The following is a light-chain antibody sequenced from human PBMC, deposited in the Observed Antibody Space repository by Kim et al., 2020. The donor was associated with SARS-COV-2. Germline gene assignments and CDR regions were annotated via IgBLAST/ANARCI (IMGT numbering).Light chain of an antibody. CDR2: GAS. Sequence: SLSPGERATLSCRASQSVSSSYLAWYQQKPGPAPRLLIYGASSRATGIPDRFSGSGSGTDFTLTISRLEPEDFAVYYCQQYGSSLFGGGTKVDIK. CDR1: QSVSSSY. V-gene: IGKV3-20*01. J-gene: IGKJ4*01. CDR3: QQYGSSL.